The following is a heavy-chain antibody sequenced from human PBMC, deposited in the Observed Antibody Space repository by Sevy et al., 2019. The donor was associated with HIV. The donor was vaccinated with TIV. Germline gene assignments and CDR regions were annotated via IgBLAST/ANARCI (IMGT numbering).Heavy chain of an antibody. CDR1: GFTFSIYT. CDR3: AREGCTQPHDY. Sequence: GSLRLSCAASGFTFSIYTMSWVRQAPGKGLEWVSTFCFGGSKIYYADSVKGRFTISRDNSRNTVYLQMNSLRADDTAIYYCAREGCTQPHDYWGQGTLVTVSS. CDR2: FCFGGSKI. V-gene: IGHV3-23*01. J-gene: IGHJ4*02. D-gene: IGHD2-8*01.